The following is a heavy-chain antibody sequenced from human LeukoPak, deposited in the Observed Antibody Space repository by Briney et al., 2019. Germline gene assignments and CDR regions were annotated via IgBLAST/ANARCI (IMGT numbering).Heavy chain of an antibody. CDR1: GFTFSSYA. CDR3: AKDMSSGWYDWDYFDY. V-gene: IGHV3-23*01. D-gene: IGHD6-19*01. Sequence: GGSLRLSCAASGFTFSSYAMSWVRQASGKGLECVSAISGSGGSTYYADSVKGRFTISRDNSKNTLYLQMNSLRAEDTAVYYCAKDMSSGWYDWDYFDYWGQGTLVTVSS. J-gene: IGHJ4*02. CDR2: ISGSGGST.